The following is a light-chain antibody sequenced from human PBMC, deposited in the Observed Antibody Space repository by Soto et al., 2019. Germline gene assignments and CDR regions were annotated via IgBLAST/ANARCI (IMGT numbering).Light chain of an antibody. V-gene: IGKV1-12*01. J-gene: IGKJ4*01. CDR1: QGISSL. CDR3: QQAKSFPLT. CDR2: TAS. Sequence: DIQMTQSPSSVSASVGDRVTITCRASQGISSLLEWYKHKPGKAPNLLIHTASRLQSGVPSRFSGSGDGTDLTLNISSRQPEDFATYYGQQAKSFPLTFGGGPKVQIK.